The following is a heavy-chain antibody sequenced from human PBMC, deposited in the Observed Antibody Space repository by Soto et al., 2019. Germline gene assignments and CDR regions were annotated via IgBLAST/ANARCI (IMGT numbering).Heavy chain of an antibody. CDR3: ARGDYYDSSGYPFHYFDS. CDR2: IIPIFGTA. D-gene: IGHD3-22*01. CDR1: GGTFSSYA. J-gene: IGHJ4*02. V-gene: IGHV1-69*01. Sequence: QVQLVQSGAEVKKPGSSVKVSCKASGGTFSSYAISWVRQAPGQGLEWMGGIIPIFGTANYAQKFQGRVTITADESTRTAYMELGSLRSEDTAVYYCARGDYYDSSGYPFHYFDSWGQGTLVTVSS.